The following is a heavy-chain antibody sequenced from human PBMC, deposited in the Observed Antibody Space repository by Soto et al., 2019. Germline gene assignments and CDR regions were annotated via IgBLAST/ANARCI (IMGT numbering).Heavy chain of an antibody. V-gene: IGHV4-30-2*01. CDR2: IYHSGST. J-gene: IGHJ5*02. Sequence: QLQLQESGSGLVKPSQTLSLTCAVSGGSISSGGYSWSWIRQPPGKGLEWIGYIYHSGSTYYNPSLKSRVTRPVDRSTNQFSRKLSSVTAADSVVYYCAGVRGPYCGGECYPPTPNWFDPWGQGTLVTVSS. CDR3: AGVRGPYCGGECYPPTPNWFDP. D-gene: IGHD2-21*01. CDR1: GGSISSGGYS.